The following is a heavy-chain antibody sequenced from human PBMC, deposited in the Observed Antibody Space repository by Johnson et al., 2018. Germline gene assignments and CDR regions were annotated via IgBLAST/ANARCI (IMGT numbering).Heavy chain of an antibody. CDR1: GFTFSSYG. CDR2: ISGSGGST. V-gene: IGHV3-23*04. D-gene: IGHD5-18*01. CDR3: AKTAVDTAMVLGDAFDI. J-gene: IGHJ3*02. Sequence: VQLVQSGGGVVQPGRSLRLSCAASGFTFSSYGMHWVRQAPGKGLEWVSAISGSGGSTYYADSVKGRFTISRDNSKNTLYLQMNSLRAEDTAVYYCAKTAVDTAMVLGDAFDIWGQGTMVTVSS.